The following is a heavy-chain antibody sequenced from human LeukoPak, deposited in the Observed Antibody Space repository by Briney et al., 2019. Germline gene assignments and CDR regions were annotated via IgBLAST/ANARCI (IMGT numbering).Heavy chain of an antibody. D-gene: IGHD4-17*01. J-gene: IGHJ4*02. CDR2: ISYDGSNK. CDR3: AKDGITVTTRIPFDY. Sequence: GGSLRLSCAASGFTFSSYGMHWVRQAPGKGLEWVAVISYDGSNKYYADSVKGRFTISRDNSKNTLYLQMNSLRAEDTAVYYCAKDGITVTTRIPFDYWGQGTLVTVSS. V-gene: IGHV3-30*18. CDR1: GFTFSSYG.